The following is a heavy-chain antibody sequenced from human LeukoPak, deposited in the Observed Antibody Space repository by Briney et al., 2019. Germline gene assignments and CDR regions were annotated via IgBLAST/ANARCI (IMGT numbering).Heavy chain of an antibody. CDR2: IYYSGTT. CDR3: AKTGIAVDGLGWFDP. CDR1: AGSISSHY. J-gene: IGHJ5*02. V-gene: IGHV4-59*11. Sequence: SETLSLTCTVSAGSISSHYWSWIRQPPGKGLEGIGYIYYSGTTNYNPSLKSRVTISVDTSKNQFSLKLSSVTAADTAVYYCAKTGIAVDGLGWFDPWGQGTLVTVSS. D-gene: IGHD6-19*01.